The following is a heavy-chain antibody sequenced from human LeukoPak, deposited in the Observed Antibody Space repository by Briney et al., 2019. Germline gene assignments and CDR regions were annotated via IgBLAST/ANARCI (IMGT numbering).Heavy chain of an antibody. CDR3: ARIRITMKVVVLEAFDI. CDR1: GFTVNSNY. J-gene: IGHJ3*02. Sequence: GGSLRLSCAASGFTVNSNYMSWVRQAPGKGLEWVSAISGSGGSTYYADSVKGRFTISRDNSKNTLYLQMNSLRAEDTAVYYCARIRITMKVVVLEAFDIWGQGTMVTVSS. D-gene: IGHD3-22*01. V-gene: IGHV3-23*01. CDR2: ISGSGGST.